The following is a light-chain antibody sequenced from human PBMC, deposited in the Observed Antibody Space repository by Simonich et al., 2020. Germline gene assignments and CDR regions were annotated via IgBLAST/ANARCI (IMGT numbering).Light chain of an antibody. V-gene: IGLV2-14*01. Sequence: QSALTQPASVSGSSGQSITISCTGTSSDVGGYNYASWYQQHPGKAPKLLLYDVSNRPSGVSNRFSGSKSGNTASLTISGLQAEDEADYYCSSYTSSSTWVFGGGTKLTVL. CDR1: SSDVGGYNY. CDR2: DVS. J-gene: IGLJ3*02. CDR3: SSYTSSSTWV.